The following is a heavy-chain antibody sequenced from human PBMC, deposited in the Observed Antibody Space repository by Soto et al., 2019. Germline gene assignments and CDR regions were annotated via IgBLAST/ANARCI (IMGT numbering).Heavy chain of an antibody. V-gene: IGHV4-34*01. CDR3: ARVTAAGDYYYYYGMDV. CDR2: INHSGST. D-gene: IGHD6-13*01. J-gene: IGHJ6*02. Sequence: PSETLSLTCAVYGGSFSGYYWSWIRQPPGKGLEWIGEINHSGSTNYNPSLKSRVTISVDTSKNQFSLKLSSVTAADTAVYYCARVTAAGDYYYYYGMDVCGQGTTVTVYS. CDR1: GGSFSGYY.